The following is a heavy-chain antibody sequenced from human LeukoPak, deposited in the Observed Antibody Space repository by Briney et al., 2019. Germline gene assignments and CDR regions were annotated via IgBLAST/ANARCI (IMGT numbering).Heavy chain of an antibody. CDR2: IRSKANSYAT. V-gene: IGHV3-73*01. J-gene: IGHJ4*02. CDR3: TSGLAPIRDFDY. Sequence: PGGSLRLSCAASGFTFSGSAMHWVRQASGKGLEWVGRIRSKANSYATAYAASVKGRFTISRDDSKNTAYLQMNSLKTEDTAVYYCTSGLAPIRDFDYWGQGTLVTVSS. CDR1: GFTFSGSA.